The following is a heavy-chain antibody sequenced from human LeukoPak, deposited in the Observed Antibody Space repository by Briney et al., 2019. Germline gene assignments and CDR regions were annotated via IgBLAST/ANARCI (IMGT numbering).Heavy chain of an antibody. Sequence: PSETLSLTCAVSGYSISSGYYWGWIRQPPGKGLEGIGSIYHSGSTYYNPSLKSRVTISVETSKNQFSLKLSSVTAADTAVYYCARHATYYYDSSGYFDYWGQGTLVTVSS. CDR1: GYSISSGYY. D-gene: IGHD3-22*01. CDR3: ARHATYYYDSSGYFDY. V-gene: IGHV4-38-2*01. CDR2: IYHSGST. J-gene: IGHJ4*02.